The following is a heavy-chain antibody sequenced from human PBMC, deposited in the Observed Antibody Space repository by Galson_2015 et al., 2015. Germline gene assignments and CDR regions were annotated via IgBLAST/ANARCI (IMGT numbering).Heavy chain of an antibody. D-gene: IGHD1-26*01. CDR2: INSDGSST. J-gene: IGHJ5*02. V-gene: IGHV3-74*01. CDR1: GFTFSSYW. CDR3: AVPSGSYHANWFDP. Sequence: SLRLSCAASGFTFSSYWMHWVRQAPGKGLVWVSRINSDGSSTSYADSVKGRFTISRDNAKNTLYLQMNSLRAEDTAVYYCAVPSGSYHANWFDPWGQGTLVTVSS.